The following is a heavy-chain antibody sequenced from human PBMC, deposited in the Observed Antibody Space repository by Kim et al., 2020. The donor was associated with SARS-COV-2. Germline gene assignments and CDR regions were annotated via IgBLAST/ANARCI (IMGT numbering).Heavy chain of an antibody. Sequence: YSQNCQGRLTITRDTSASAAYMELSSLTSKDTAVYYCAREGSGSYNWLDPWGQGTLVTVSS. CDR3: AREGSGSYNWLDP. V-gene: IGHV1-3*01. D-gene: IGHD3-10*01. J-gene: IGHJ5*02.